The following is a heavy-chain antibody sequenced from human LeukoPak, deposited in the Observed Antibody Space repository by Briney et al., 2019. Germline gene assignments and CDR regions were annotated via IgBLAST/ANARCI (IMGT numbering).Heavy chain of an antibody. CDR1: GFTVISNY. CDR3: ARGPDAGYSSGWYVY. CDR2: ISSSGSTI. Sequence: TGGSLRLSCAASGFTVISNYMIWVRQAPGKGLEWVSYISSSGSTIYYADSVKGRFTISRDNAKNSLYLQMNSLRAEDTAVYYCARGPDAGYSSGWYVYWGQGTLVTVSS. D-gene: IGHD6-19*01. V-gene: IGHV3-48*04. J-gene: IGHJ4*02.